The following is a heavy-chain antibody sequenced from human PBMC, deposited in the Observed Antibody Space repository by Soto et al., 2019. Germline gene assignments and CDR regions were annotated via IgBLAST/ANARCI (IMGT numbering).Heavy chain of an antibody. CDR2: MNPNSGNT. Sequence: ASVKVSCKASGYTFTSYDINWVRQATGQGLEWMGWMNPNSGNTGYAQKFQGRVTMTRNTSISTAYMELSSLRSEDTAVYYCARGGLRFLEWTQAIYYYYYMDVWGKGTTVTVSS. CDR3: ARGGLRFLEWTQAIYYYYYMDV. V-gene: IGHV1-8*01. J-gene: IGHJ6*03. D-gene: IGHD3-3*01. CDR1: GYTFTSYD.